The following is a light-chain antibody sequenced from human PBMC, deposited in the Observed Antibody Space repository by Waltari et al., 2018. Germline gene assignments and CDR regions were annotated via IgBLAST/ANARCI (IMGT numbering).Light chain of an antibody. CDR3: AAWDDSLSGRV. J-gene: IGLJ3*02. CDR2: RNK. V-gene: IGLV1-47*01. CDR1: RSNIGSNY. Sequence: QSVLTQPPSASGTPGQRVTISCSGSRSNIGSNYVYWYQQVPGTAPKLLIYRNKHRPSGVPDRFSGSKAGTSASLAISGLRSEDEVDYDCAAWDDSLSGRVFGGGTKVTVL.